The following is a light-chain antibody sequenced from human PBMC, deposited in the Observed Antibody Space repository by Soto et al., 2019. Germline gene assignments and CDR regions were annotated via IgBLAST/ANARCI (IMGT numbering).Light chain of an antibody. CDR1: RSVSGSY. Sequence: IVWTRSPGTLSLSPGARVTLSCRASRSVSGSYGVWYQQKPRQPPRLLMYHAPTGATGIRARFTGFGSGTDFTHTIRSLGPEEFAVFSSQQRSKWTTCTFGQGTKVDIK. V-gene: IGKV3D-20*02. CDR3: QQRSKWTTCT. J-gene: IGKJ1*01. CDR2: HAP.